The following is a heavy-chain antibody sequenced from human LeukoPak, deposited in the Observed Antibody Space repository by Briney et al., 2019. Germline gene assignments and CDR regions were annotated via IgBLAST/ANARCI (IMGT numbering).Heavy chain of an antibody. CDR3: ARDGVIRGVSDY. CDR1: GDSLSSGDYD. D-gene: IGHD3-10*01. V-gene: IGHV4-30-2*01. J-gene: IGHJ4*02. CDR2: MSHSGNT. Sequence: SETLSLTCSVSGDSLSSGDYDWSWIRQPPGKGLEWIGYMSHSGNTYYNPSLNSRVTISVDRSKNQFSLNLTSLTAADTAVYYCARDGVIRGVSDYWGQGTLVTVSS.